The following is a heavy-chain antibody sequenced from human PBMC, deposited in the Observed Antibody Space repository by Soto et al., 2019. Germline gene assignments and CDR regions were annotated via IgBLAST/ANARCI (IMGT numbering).Heavy chain of an antibody. V-gene: IGHV3-48*01. CDR1: GFTFSSYG. CDR2: ISSSSSTI. D-gene: IGHD3-10*01. J-gene: IGHJ3*02. CDR3: ARDQITMVRGVIHYDAFDI. Sequence: GGSLRLSCAASGFTFSSYGMNWVRQAPGKGLEWVSYISSSSSTIYYADSVKGRFTISRDNAKNSLYLQMNSLRAEDTAVYYCARDQITMVRGVIHYDAFDIWGQGTMVTVSS.